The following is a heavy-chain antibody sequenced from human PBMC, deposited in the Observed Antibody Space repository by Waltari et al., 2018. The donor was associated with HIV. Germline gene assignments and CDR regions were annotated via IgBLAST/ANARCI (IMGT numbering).Heavy chain of an antibody. CDR1: GFNFTNTV. V-gene: IGHV1-58*01. CDR3: AAGTHYYDR. J-gene: IGHJ4*02. Sequence: QMQLVQSGPEVKKPETSVKVSCQASGFNFTNTVVQWVRQARGQRLEWIGWIVVGSGKTNYAQKVQRRVTITRDMSTTTAYMVLSSLIFDDTTVYYCAAGTHYYDRWGQGTLVTVSS. CDR2: IVVGSGKT.